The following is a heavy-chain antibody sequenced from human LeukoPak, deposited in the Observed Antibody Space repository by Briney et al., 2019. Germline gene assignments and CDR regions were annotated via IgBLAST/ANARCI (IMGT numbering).Heavy chain of an antibody. D-gene: IGHD3-22*01. J-gene: IGHJ5*02. CDR1: GYNFTNYW. V-gene: IGHV5-51*01. Sequence: GESLKISCKGFGYNFTNYWIGWVRQMPGKGLEWMGIIFPGDSDTRYSPSFEGQVTISADKSISTADLQWRSLKASDTAMYYCARDYYDSSGFYPGSKWFDPWGQGTLITVSS. CDR3: ARDYYDSSGFYPGSKWFDP. CDR2: IFPGDSDT.